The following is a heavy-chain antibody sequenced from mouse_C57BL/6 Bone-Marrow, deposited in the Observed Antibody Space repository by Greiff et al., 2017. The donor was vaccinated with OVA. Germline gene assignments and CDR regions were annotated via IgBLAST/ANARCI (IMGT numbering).Heavy chain of an antibody. J-gene: IGHJ3*01. V-gene: IGHV5-4*01. CDR2: ISDGGSYT. D-gene: IGHD4-1*01. CDR3: ARDRGTGAWFAY. CDR1: GFTFSSYA. Sequence: DVMLVESGGGLVKPGGSLKLSCAASGFTFSSYAMSWVRQTPEKRLEWVATISDGGSYTYYPDNVKGRFTISRDNAKNNLYLQMSHLKSEDTAMYYCARDRGTGAWFAYWGQGTLVTVSA.